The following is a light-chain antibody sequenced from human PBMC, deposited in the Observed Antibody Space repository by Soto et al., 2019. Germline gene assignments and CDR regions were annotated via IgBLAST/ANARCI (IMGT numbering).Light chain of an antibody. Sequence: QSALTQPASVSGSHGQSITLSCSGTSSDVGGYNYVSWFQQHPGKAPKLMIYEVSNRHSGVSNRFSGSKSGNTASLTISGLQADDAADYYCSSYTTSSPLGVFGGGTKLTVL. CDR1: SSDVGGYNY. CDR2: EVS. J-gene: IGLJ2*01. CDR3: SSYTTSSPLGV. V-gene: IGLV2-14*01.